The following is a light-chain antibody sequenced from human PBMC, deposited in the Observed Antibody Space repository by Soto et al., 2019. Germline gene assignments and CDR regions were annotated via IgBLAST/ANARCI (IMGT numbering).Light chain of an antibody. J-gene: IGLJ2*01. CDR3: SSYRGSNTLL. V-gene: IGLV2-14*01. CDR2: EVS. CDR1: SSDVGDYDY. Sequence: QSALTQPASVSGSPGQSITISCTGPSSDVGDYDYVSWYQQYPGKAPKLMIYEVSNRPSGVSNRFSGSKSGNTASLTISGLQAEDEADYYCSSYRGSNTLLFGGGTKVTVL.